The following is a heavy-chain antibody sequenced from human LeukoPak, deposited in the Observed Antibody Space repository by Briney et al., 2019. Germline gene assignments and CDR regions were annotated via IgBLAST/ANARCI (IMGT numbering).Heavy chain of an antibody. J-gene: IGHJ6*02. Sequence: ASVKVSCKASGYTFTSYGISWVRQAPGQGLEWMGWISAYNGNTDYAQKLQGRVTMTTDTSTSTAYMELRSLRSDDTAVYYCARDTYGGYDYYYYGMDVWGQGTTVTVSS. V-gene: IGHV1-18*01. CDR2: ISAYNGNT. CDR1: GYTFTSYG. CDR3: ARDTYGGYDYYYYGMDV. D-gene: IGHD5-12*01.